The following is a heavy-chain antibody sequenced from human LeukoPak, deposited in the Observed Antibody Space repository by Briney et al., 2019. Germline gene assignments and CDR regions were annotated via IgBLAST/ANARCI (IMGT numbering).Heavy chain of an antibody. D-gene: IGHD5-18*01. CDR2: VIPTLGIA. CDR1: GGTFSSYA. V-gene: IGHV1-69*04. CDR3: AREYGGIYGNGYYY. J-gene: IGHJ4*02. Sequence: ASVTLSFKASGGTFSSYAISWVRQAPGQGLEWVGRVIPTLGIANYAQNFQGRVTITADKSTGTAYMELSSLRSEDTAVYYCAREYGGIYGNGYYYWGKGTLVSGSS.